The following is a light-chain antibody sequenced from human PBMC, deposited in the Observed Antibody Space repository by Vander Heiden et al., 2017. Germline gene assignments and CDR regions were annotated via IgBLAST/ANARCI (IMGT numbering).Light chain of an antibody. Sequence: EIVLTQSPGTLSLSPGERATLSCRASQSVSSSYLAWYQQKPGQAPRLLIYGASSRATGIPDRFSGSGYGTDFTLTISRLEPEDFAVYYCQQYGSMRTFTFDHGTKVDI. J-gene: IGKJ3*01. CDR2: GAS. CDR3: QQYGSMRTFT. V-gene: IGKV3-20*01. CDR1: QSVSSSY.